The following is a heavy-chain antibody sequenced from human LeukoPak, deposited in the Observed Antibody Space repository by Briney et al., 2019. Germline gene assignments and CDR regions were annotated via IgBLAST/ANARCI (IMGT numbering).Heavy chain of an antibody. J-gene: IGHJ4*02. CDR1: GFTFSSYA. V-gene: IGHV3-30*04. CDR2: ISYDGSNK. Sequence: GGSLRLSCAASGFTFSSYAMHWVRQAPGKGLEWVAVISYDGSNKYYADSVKGRFTISRDNSKNTLYLQMNSLRAEDTAVYYCAKAGLWLGETGDYWGQGTLVTVSS. D-gene: IGHD3-10*01. CDR3: AKAGLWLGETGDY.